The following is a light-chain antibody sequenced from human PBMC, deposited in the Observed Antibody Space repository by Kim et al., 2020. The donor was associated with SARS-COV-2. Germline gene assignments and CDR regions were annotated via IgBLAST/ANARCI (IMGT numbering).Light chain of an antibody. CDR1: QNIGFY. Sequence: DIQLTQSPSSLSASVGDRVTITCRASQNIGFYLNWYQRKPGKAPNLLIYGTSSLQSGVPSRFSGSGSGTDFTLTIRSLQPEDFATYYCQQRYNTARPCGQGTRLEI. J-gene: IGKJ2*01. CDR2: GTS. V-gene: IGKV1-39*01. CDR3: QQRYNTARP.